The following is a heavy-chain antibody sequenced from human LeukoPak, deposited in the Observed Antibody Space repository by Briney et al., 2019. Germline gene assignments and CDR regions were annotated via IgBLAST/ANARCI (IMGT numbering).Heavy chain of an antibody. J-gene: IGHJ6*03. CDR2: IIPIFGTA. CDR1: VGTFGTYA. V-gene: IGHV1-69*05. Sequence: SVRVSCTASVGTFGTYAISWVRQAPGQGLEWMGGIIPIFGTANYAQKFQGRVTITTDESTSTAYMELSSLRSEDTAVYYCASGGYSSSPGALYYYYYYMDVWGKGTTVTVSS. CDR3: ASGGYSSSPGALYYYYYYMDV. D-gene: IGHD6-13*01.